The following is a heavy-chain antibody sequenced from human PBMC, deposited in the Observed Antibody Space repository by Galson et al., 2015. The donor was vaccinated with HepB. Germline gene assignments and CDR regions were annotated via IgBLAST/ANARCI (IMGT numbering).Heavy chain of an antibody. CDR1: GFAFSSYA. Sequence: SLRLSCAASGFAFSSYAMSWVRQAPGEGLDWVSAISSSGGGTYHADSVKGRFTISRDNSKNTLYLQMNSLRAEDTAVYYCAKGSAAGTKLPFDYWGQGTLGTGSS. V-gene: IGHV3-23*01. CDR3: AKGSAAGTKLPFDY. CDR2: ISSSGGGT. J-gene: IGHJ4*02. D-gene: IGHD6-13*01.